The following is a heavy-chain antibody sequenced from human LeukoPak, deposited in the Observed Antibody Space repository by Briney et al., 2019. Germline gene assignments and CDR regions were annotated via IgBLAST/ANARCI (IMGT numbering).Heavy chain of an antibody. CDR1: GGSISNYY. CDR2: IYYSGST. V-gene: IGHV4-59*01. CDR3: ARDSREQQLGTFDY. D-gene: IGHD6-13*01. Sequence: SETLSLTCTVSGGSISNYYWSWIRQPPGKGLEWIGYIYYSGSTNYNPSLKSRVTISVDTSKNQFSLKLSSVTAADTAVYYCARDSREQQLGTFDYWGQGTLVSVSS. J-gene: IGHJ4*02.